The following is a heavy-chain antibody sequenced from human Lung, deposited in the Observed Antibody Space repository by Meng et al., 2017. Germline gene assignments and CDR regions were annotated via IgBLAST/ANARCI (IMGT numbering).Heavy chain of an antibody. Sequence: VQLQQWGAGLLKPSETLSLTCVVSGGSFSDYYWSWIRQPQGKGLEWIGEINHSGSTNYNPSLESRATISVDTSQNNLSLKLSSVTAADSAVYYCARGPTTMAHDFDYWGQGTLVTVSS. CDR3: ARGPTTMAHDFDY. J-gene: IGHJ4*02. CDR1: GGSFSDYY. D-gene: IGHD4-11*01. CDR2: INHSGST. V-gene: IGHV4-34*01.